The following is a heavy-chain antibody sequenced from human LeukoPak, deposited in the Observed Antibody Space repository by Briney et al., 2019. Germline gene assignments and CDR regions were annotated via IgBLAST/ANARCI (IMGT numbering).Heavy chain of an antibody. CDR2: INRDGSQK. J-gene: IGHJ4*02. D-gene: IGHD2-2*01. V-gene: IGHV3-7*01. CDR3: ARDNTYCSSSRCYDRFDY. Sequence: GGSLRLSCAASGFSLSAYWMTWVRQAPGKGLEWVANINRDGSQKNHVDSVKGRFTISRDNAENSLFLQMNSLTAEDTAVYYCARDNTYCSSSRCYDRFDYWGQGTLVTVSS. CDR1: GFSLSAYW.